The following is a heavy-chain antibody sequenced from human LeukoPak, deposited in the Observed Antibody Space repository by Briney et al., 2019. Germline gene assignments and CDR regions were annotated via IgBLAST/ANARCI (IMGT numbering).Heavy chain of an antibody. Sequence: YTFXXYYMHWVRQAPGQGLEWMGWINPDSGVTKYAQNFLGRVTITRDTSISSAHMELSRLRSDDTAVYYCARDGEMYGXLSAXDIWGQGTXVSVSS. CDR2: INPDSGVT. J-gene: IGHJ3*02. D-gene: IGHD2-8*01. V-gene: IGHV1-2*02. CDR3: ARDGEMYGXLSAXDI. CDR1: YTFXXYY.